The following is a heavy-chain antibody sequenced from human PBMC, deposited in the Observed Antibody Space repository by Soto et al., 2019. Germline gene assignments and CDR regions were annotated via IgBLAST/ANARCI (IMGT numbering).Heavy chain of an antibody. V-gene: IGHV1-2*04. CDR2: INPNSGGT. D-gene: IGHD5-12*01. Sequence: GASVKVSCKASGYTFTGYYMHWVRQAPGQGLEWMGWINPNSGGTNYAQKFQGWVTMTRDTSISTAYMELSRLRSDDTAVYYCARDIVATIPYSGMDVWGQGTTVTVSS. J-gene: IGHJ6*02. CDR3: ARDIVATIPYSGMDV. CDR1: GYTFTGYY.